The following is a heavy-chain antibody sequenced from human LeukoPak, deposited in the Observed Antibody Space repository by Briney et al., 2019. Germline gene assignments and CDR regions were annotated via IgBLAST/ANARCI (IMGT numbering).Heavy chain of an antibody. CDR1: GFTFSSYW. J-gene: IGHJ4*02. CDR2: INSGGSST. V-gene: IGHV3-74*01. CDR3: ARDRPGSSSLYDY. Sequence: GALRLSCAASGFTFSSYWMHWVRQAPGKGLVWVSRINSGGSSTSYADSVKGRFTISRDNAKNTLYLQMNSLRAEDTAVYYCARDRPGSSSLYDYWGQGTLVTVSS. D-gene: IGHD6-6*01.